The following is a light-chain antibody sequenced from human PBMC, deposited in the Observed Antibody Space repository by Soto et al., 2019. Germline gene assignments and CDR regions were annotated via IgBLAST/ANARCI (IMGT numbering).Light chain of an antibody. CDR2: AAV. J-gene: IGKJ1*01. CDR3: QQSYSTPRT. Sequence: DIQMTQSPFSLSASAGDRVTITCRASQSISSYLNWYQQKPGKPPKXLIYAAVSLQSGIPSRFSAYGSGTDFTLTISSLQPEDCATYDCQQSYSTPRTFGQGTKVDIK. CDR1: QSISSY. V-gene: IGKV1-39*01.